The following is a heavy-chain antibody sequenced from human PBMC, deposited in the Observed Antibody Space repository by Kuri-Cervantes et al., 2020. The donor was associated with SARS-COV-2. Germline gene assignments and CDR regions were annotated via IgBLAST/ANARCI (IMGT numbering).Heavy chain of an antibody. V-gene: IGHV3-64*01. CDR3: AKDRHSSGLDY. CDR1: GFTFSSYA. J-gene: IGHJ4*02. D-gene: IGHD6-19*01. CDR2: ISNNGGST. Sequence: GGSLRLSCAASGFTFSSYAMHWVRQAPGKGLEYVSAISNNGGSTYYANSVKGRFTISRDNSKNTLYLQMGSLRAEDMAVYYCAKDRHSSGLDYWGQGTLVTVSS.